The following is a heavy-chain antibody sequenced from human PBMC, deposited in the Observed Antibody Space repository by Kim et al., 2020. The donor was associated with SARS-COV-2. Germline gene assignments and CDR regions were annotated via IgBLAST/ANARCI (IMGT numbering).Heavy chain of an antibody. J-gene: IGHJ6*02. CDR1: GFTFSSYA. D-gene: IGHD3-10*01. CDR2: IYSGGSST. Sequence: GGSLRLSCAASGFTFSSYAMSWVRQAPGKGLEWVSVIYSGGSSTYYADSVKGRFTISRDNSKNTLYLQMNSLRAEDTAVYYCAKGKLGVLLWFGDKNGMDVWGQGTTVTVSS. V-gene: IGHV3-23*03. CDR3: AKGKLGVLLWFGDKNGMDV.